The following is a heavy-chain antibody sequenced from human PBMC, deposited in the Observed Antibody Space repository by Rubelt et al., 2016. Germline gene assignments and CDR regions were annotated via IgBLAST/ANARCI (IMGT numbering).Heavy chain of an antibody. CDR1: GYTFTSYA. D-gene: IGHD6-13*01. CDR3: ARVIAAAGRDGNYFDY. Sequence: QVQLVQSGSELKKPGASVKVSCKASGYTFTSYAMNWVRQAPGQGLEWMGWINTNTGNPTYDPGFPGRFVFSLDTSVSTAYLQISSLKAEDTAVYYCARVIAAAGRDGNYFDYWGQGTLVTVSS. J-gene: IGHJ4*02. CDR2: INTNTGNP. V-gene: IGHV7-4-1*02.